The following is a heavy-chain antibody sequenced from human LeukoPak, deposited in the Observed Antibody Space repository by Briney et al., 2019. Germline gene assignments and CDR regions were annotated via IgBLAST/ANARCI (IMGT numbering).Heavy chain of an antibody. CDR1: GDSISTYQ. J-gene: IGHJ4*02. D-gene: IGHD3-16*01. V-gene: IGHV4-59*01. CDR3: ARVGRGDHTWGSYSFDY. Sequence: KPSETVSLTCTVSGDSISTYQWGWIRQPPGKGLEWIGYISYSGGTMYNPSLRSRVTISIDTSKNQFSLKLSSVTAADTAVYYCARVGRGDHTWGSYSFDYWGQGALVTVSS. CDR2: ISYSGGT.